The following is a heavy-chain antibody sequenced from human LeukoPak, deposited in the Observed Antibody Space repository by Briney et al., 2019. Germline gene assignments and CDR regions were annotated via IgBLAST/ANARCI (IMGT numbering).Heavy chain of an antibody. J-gene: IGHJ4*02. Sequence: SETLSLTCTVSGGSISSGSYYWSWIRQPAGKGLEWIGSIYHSGSTYYNPSLKSRVTISVDTSKNQFSLKLSSVTAADTAVYYCARGDYYDSSGYYYYWGQGTLVTVSS. D-gene: IGHD3-22*01. CDR3: ARGDYYDSSGYYYY. V-gene: IGHV4-39*07. CDR1: GGSISSGSYY. CDR2: IYHSGST.